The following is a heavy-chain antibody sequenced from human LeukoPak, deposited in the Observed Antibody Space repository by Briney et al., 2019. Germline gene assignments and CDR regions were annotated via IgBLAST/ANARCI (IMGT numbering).Heavy chain of an antibody. D-gene: IGHD5-18*01. V-gene: IGHV3-30-3*01. CDR3: ARERADTAMVTRRVFDY. CDR1: GFTFSSYA. Sequence: GGSLRLSCAASGFTFSSYAMHWVRQAPGKGLEWVAVISYDGSNKYYADSVKGRFTISRDNSKNTLYLQMNSLRAEDTAVYYCARERADTAMVTRRVFDYWGQGTLVTVPS. J-gene: IGHJ4*02. CDR2: ISYDGSNK.